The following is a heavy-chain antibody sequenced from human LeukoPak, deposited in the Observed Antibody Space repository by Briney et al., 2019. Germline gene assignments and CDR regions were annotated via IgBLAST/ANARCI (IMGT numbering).Heavy chain of an antibody. CDR3: ARGRHGSGSYYSFYYYGMDV. J-gene: IGHJ6*02. V-gene: IGHV4-34*01. D-gene: IGHD3-10*01. CDR2: INHSGST. CDR1: GGSFSGYN. Sequence: PSETLSLTCAVYGGSFSGYNWSWIRQPPGKGLEWIGEINHSGSTNYNPSLKSRVTISVDTSKNQFSLKLSSVTAADTAVYYCARGRHGSGSYYSFYYYGMDVWGQGTTVTVSS.